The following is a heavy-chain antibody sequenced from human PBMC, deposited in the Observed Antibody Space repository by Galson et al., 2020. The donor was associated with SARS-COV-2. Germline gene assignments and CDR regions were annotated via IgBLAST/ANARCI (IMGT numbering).Heavy chain of an antibody. CDR1: GYTFTGYY. Sequence: ASVKVSCKAPGYTFTGYYMHWVRQPPGQGLEWMGWINPNSGGTNYAQKFQGRVTMTRDTSISTAYMELSRQRSDDTAVYDCARVGVGECSGGSCYSRHDYYYGVDVWGQGATVTVSS. CDR3: ARVGVGECSGGSCYSRHDYYYGVDV. CDR2: INPNSGGT. V-gene: IGHV1-2*02. D-gene: IGHD2-15*01. J-gene: IGHJ6*02.